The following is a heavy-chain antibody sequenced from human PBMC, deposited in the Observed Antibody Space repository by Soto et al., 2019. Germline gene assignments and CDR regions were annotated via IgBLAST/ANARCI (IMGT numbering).Heavy chain of an antibody. CDR1: GYTLTELS. J-gene: IGHJ6*02. Sequence: ASVKVSCKVSGYTLTELSMHWVRQAPGKGLEWMGGFDPEDGETIYAQKFQGRVTMTEDTSTDTAYMELSSLRSEDTAVYYCARDGARYCSGGSCYSIHYYYGMDVWGQGTTVTVSS. CDR3: ARDGARYCSGGSCYSIHYYYGMDV. D-gene: IGHD2-15*01. V-gene: IGHV1-24*01. CDR2: FDPEDGET.